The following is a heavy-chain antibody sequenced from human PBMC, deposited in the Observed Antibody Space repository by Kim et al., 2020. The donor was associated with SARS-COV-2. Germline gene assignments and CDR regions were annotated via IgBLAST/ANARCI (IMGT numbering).Heavy chain of an antibody. CDR1: GGSISSNNYY. Sequence: SETLSLTCTVSGGSISSNNYYWGWIRQPPGKGLEWIGSVHYSGGTYYNPSLKSRLTISADTSKNQFSLNLDSVTAADTAVYYCARGFPLTWGSWGQGTLVTVSS. V-gene: IGHV4-39*01. D-gene: IGHD7-27*01. CDR2: VHYSGGT. J-gene: IGHJ5*02. CDR3: ARGFPLTWGS.